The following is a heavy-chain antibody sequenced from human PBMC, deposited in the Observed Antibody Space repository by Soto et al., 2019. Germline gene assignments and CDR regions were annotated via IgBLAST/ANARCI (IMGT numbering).Heavy chain of an antibody. CDR1: GYTFTTYG. D-gene: IGHD3-10*01. Sequence: ASVKVSCKASGYTFTTYGISWVRQAPGQGLEWLGWINTHNGNTNYAQNLQGRVIMTADTSTSTAYMELRSLRSDDTAFFYCTREGSAPYYYSGMDAWGKGTTVTVSS. J-gene: IGHJ6*04. V-gene: IGHV1-18*01. CDR2: INTHNGNT. CDR3: TREGSAPYYYSGMDA.